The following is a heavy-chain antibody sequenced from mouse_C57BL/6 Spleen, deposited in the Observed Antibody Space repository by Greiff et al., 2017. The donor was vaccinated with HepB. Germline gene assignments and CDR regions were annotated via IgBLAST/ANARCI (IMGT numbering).Heavy chain of an antibody. CDR1: GYSFTGYY. V-gene: IGHV1-42*01. J-gene: IGHJ2*01. CDR3: ARGGSSGYFDY. D-gene: IGHD3-2*02. CDR2: INPSTGGT. Sequence: VQLQQSGPELVKPGASVKISCKASGYSFTGYYMNWVKQSPEKSLEWIGEINPSTGGTTYNQKFKAKATLTVDKSSSTAYMQLKSLTSEDSAVYYCARGGSSGYFDYGGQGTTLAVSS.